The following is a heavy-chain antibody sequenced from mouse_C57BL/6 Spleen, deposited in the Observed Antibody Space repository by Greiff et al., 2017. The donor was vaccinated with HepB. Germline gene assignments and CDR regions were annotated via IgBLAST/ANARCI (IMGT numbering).Heavy chain of an antibody. V-gene: IGHV1-47*01. J-gene: IGHJ2*01. CDR2: FHPYNDDT. CDR3: ARKEIIDGSYYLDY. CDR1: GSTFPTYP. D-gene: IGHD2-3*01. Sequence: VQLQQSGAELVKPGASVKMSCKASGSTFPTYPIEWMRQNHGKSLEGIGNFHPYNDDTKYNEKFKGKATLTVEKSSSTVYLELSRLTADDSAVYYCARKEIIDGSYYLDYWGQGTTLTVSS.